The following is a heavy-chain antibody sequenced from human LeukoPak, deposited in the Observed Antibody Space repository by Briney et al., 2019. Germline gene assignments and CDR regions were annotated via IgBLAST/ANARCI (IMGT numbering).Heavy chain of an antibody. V-gene: IGHV4-39*07. J-gene: IGHJ4*02. CDR3: ARDAGYSSSWYGYY. CDR2: IYYSGST. CDR1: GGSISSSSYY. Sequence: SETLSLTCTVSGGSISSSSYYWDWIRQPPGKGLEWIGSIYYSGSTYYNPSLKSRVTISVDTSKNQFSLKLSSVTAADTAVYYCARDAGYSSSWYGYYWGQGTLVTVSS. D-gene: IGHD6-13*01.